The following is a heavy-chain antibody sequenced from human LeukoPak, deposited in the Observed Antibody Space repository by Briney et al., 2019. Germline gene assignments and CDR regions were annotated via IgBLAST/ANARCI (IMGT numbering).Heavy chain of an antibody. V-gene: IGHV1-2*02. J-gene: IGHJ4*02. CDR1: GYTFTGYY. CDR2: INPNSGGT. CDR3: ARVLYTPYKLFDY. Sequence: GASVKVSCKASGYTFTGYYMHWVRQAPGQRLEWMGWINPNSGGTNYAQKFQGRVTMTRDTSISTAYMELSRLRSDDTAVYYCARVLYTPYKLFDYWGQGTLVTVSS. D-gene: IGHD2-2*02.